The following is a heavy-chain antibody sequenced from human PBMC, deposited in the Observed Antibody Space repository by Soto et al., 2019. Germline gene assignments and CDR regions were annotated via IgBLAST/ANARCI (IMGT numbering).Heavy chain of an antibody. Sequence: SETMSLACTVSGDCITRYSWNWLRQPAGKGLTWIGRTFASGSTNYSPSLRSRVTLSIDRAKKHLSLKWNSVTAAHTAVYFCARGRYNTGSSIPYFDTWGQGTLVTVSS. V-gene: IGHV4-4*07. J-gene: IGHJ4*02. CDR3: ARGRYNTGSSIPYFDT. CDR1: GDCITRYS. CDR2: TFASGST. D-gene: IGHD6-6*01.